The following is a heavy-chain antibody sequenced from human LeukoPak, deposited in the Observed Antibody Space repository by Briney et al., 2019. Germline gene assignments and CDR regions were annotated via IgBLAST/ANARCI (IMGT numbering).Heavy chain of an antibody. Sequence: GGSLRLSCAASGFTFSSYAMSWVRQAPGKGLEWVSAITGSGGSTYYADSVKGRFTISRDNSKNTLYLQMNSLRAEDTAVYYCAKTLGYCSGGSCFSRYYFDYWGQGTLVTVSS. J-gene: IGHJ4*02. CDR3: AKTLGYCSGGSCFSRYYFDY. CDR2: ITGSGGST. D-gene: IGHD2-15*01. V-gene: IGHV3-23*01. CDR1: GFTFSSYA.